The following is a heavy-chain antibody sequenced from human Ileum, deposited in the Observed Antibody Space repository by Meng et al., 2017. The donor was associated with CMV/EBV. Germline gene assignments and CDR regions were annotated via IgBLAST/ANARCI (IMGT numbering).Heavy chain of an antibody. D-gene: IGHD3-10*01. V-gene: IGHV3-7*01. CDR1: GFTFSSYW. Sequence: GESLKISCAASGFTFSSYWMSWVRQAPGKGLEWVANIKQDGSGKYYVDSVKGRFTISRDNAKNSLYLQMNSLRAEDTAVYYCARDDMVRGVIFYYYYGMDVWGQGTTVTVSS. CDR2: IKQDGSGK. CDR3: ARDDMVRGVIFYYYYGMDV. J-gene: IGHJ6*02.